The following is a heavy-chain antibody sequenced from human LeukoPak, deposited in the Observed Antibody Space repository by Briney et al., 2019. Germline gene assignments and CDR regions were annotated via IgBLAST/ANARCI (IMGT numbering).Heavy chain of an antibody. CDR3: AKDHEVVVTAHLDY. V-gene: IGHV3-53*01. J-gene: IGHJ4*02. Sequence: PGRSLRLSCAASGFTFSSYEMNWVRQAPGKGLEWVSATYADGGTNYADSAKGRFTVSRDGDKNTLYLQMNSLRAEDTAVYYCAKDHEVVVTAHLDYWGQGTLVTVSS. CDR2: TYADGGT. CDR1: GFTFSSYE. D-gene: IGHD2-21*02.